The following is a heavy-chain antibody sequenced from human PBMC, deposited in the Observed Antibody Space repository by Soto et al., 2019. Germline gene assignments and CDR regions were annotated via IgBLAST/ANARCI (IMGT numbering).Heavy chain of an antibody. D-gene: IGHD5-12*01. CDR2: ISGSGGST. CDR3: AREMATPNYYYYGMDV. J-gene: IGHJ6*02. V-gene: IGHV3-23*01. Sequence: GGSLRLSCAASGFTFSSYAMSWVRQAPGKGLEWVSAISGSGGSTYYADSVKGRFTISRDNSKNTLYLQMNSLRAEDTAVYYCAREMATPNYYYYGMDVWGQGTTVTVSS. CDR1: GFTFSSYA.